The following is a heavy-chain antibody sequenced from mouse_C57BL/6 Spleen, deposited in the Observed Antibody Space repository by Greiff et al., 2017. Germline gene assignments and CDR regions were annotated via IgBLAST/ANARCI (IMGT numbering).Heavy chain of an antibody. Sequence: VQLQQPGAELVRPGSSVKLSCKASGYTFTSYWMHWVKQRPIQGLEWIGNIDPSDSETHYNQKFKDKATLTVDKSSSTAYMQLSSLTSEDSAVYYCARYPPMVTTGAMDYWGQGTSVTVSS. CDR3: ARYPPMVTTGAMDY. CDR2: IDPSDSET. J-gene: IGHJ4*01. D-gene: IGHD2-2*01. V-gene: IGHV1-52*01. CDR1: GYTFTSYW.